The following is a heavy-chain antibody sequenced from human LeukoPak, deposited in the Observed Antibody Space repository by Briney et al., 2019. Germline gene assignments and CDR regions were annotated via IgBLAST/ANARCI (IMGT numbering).Heavy chain of an antibody. D-gene: IGHD5-24*01. J-gene: IGHJ4*02. V-gene: IGHV4-34*01. CDR2: IHHSGST. CDR3: ARSRGWLQSHPLGY. CDR1: GGSFSGDF. Sequence: SETLSLTCAVYGGSFSGDFWSWIRQPPGKGLECIGEIHHSGSTNYNPSLKSRVTLSVDTSKNQFSLKLSSVTAADTAVYYCARSRGWLQSHPLGYWGQGTLVTVSS.